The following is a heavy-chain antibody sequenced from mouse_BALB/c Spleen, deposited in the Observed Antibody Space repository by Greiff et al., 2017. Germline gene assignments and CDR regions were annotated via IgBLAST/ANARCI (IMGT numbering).Heavy chain of an antibody. Sequence: VQLQQSGAELVKPGASVKLSCTASGFNIKDTYMHWVKQRPEQGLEWIGRIDPANGNTKYDPKFQGKATITADTSSNTAYLQLRSLTSEDTAVYYCSSDNGEYFDYWGQGTTLTVSS. CDR1: GFNIKDTY. CDR3: SSDNGEYFDY. J-gene: IGHJ2*01. V-gene: IGHV14-3*02. CDR2: IDPANGNT. D-gene: IGHD6-1*01.